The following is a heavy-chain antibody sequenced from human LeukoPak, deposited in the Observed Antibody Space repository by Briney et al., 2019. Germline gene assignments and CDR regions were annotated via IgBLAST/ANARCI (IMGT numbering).Heavy chain of an antibody. Sequence: GGSLRLSCAASGFTFSSYAMHWVRQPPGKGLEYVSPISSNGGSTYHTNSVKGRFTISRDNSKNTLYLQMGSLRAEDMAVYYCARGPSDSSGYYYGVYIDYWGQGTLVTVSS. D-gene: IGHD3-22*01. CDR1: GFTFSSYA. CDR2: ISSNGGST. J-gene: IGHJ4*02. V-gene: IGHV3-64*01. CDR3: ARGPSDSSGYYYGVYIDY.